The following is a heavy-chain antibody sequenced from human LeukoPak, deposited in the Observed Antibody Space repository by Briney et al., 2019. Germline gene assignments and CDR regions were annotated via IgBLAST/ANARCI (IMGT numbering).Heavy chain of an antibody. J-gene: IGHJ4*02. CDR1: GYTFTSYD. Sequence: GASVKVSCKASGYTFTSYDINWVRQATGQGLEWMGWMNPNSGNTGYAQKFQGRVTMTRNTSISTAYMELSSLRSEDTAVYYCARRRIAAAGRYIDYWGQGTLVTVSS. V-gene: IGHV1-8*01. CDR3: ARRRIAAAGRYIDY. CDR2: MNPNSGNT. D-gene: IGHD6-13*01.